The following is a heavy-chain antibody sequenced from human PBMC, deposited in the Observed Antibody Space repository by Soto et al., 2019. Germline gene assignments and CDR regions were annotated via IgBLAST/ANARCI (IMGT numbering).Heavy chain of an antibody. CDR1: GDTFNFYT. V-gene: IGHV1-69*02. CDR3: ATNYGSGSTHFDY. CDR2: IIPMLGMS. D-gene: IGHD3-10*01. J-gene: IGHJ4*02. Sequence: QVQLVQSGAEVKKPGSSVRVSCTASGDTFNFYTISWVRQVPGQGPEWMGRIIPMLGMSNYAQKFQGRVTIMAAKSTSTVYMNLSGLTSEATAVYYCATNYGSGSTHFDYWGQGTLVTVSS.